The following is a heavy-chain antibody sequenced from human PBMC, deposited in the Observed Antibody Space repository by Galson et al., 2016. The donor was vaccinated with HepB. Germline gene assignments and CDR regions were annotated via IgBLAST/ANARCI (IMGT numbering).Heavy chain of an antibody. CDR1: GFTFSNYA. V-gene: IGHV3-23*01. D-gene: IGHD2-2*01. CDR3: ARVSGPWVGVPAAKVYFDF. CDR2: ISGSGNGI. J-gene: IGHJ4*02. Sequence: SLRLSCAASGFTFSNYAMSWVRQAPGKELEWISSISGSGNGIDTADSVKGRLTISRDNSKKTLDLQMDSLRAEDTALYYCARVSGPWVGVPAAKVYFDFWGQGTLVIVSS.